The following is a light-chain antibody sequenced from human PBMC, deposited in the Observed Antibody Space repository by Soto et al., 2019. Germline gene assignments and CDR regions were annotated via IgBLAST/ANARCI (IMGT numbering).Light chain of an antibody. J-gene: IGLJ2*01. CDR3: SSYAGSNNFGV. Sequence: QSVLTQPPSASGSPGQSVTISCTGTSSDVGGYNYVSWYQQHPGKAPKLMIYEVSKRPSGVPDRFSGSKSGNTASRTVSGLQAEDEADYYCSSYAGSNNFGVFGGGTKLTVL. V-gene: IGLV2-8*01. CDR2: EVS. CDR1: SSDVGGYNY.